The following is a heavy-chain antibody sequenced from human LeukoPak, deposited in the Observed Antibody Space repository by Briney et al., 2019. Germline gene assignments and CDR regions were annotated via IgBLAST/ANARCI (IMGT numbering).Heavy chain of an antibody. V-gene: IGHV1-69*06. Sequence: GASVKVSCKASGYTFTSYYMHWVRQAPGQGLEWMGGVIPIFGTANYAQKFQGRVTITADKSTSTAYMELRSLRSDDTAVYYCARVYANGLDYWGQGTLVTVSS. CDR3: ARVYANGLDY. D-gene: IGHD2-8*01. CDR2: VIPIFGTA. J-gene: IGHJ4*02. CDR1: GYTFTSYY.